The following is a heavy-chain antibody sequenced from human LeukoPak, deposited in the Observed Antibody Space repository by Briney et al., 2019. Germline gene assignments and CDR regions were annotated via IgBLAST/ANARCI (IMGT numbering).Heavy chain of an antibody. CDR3: ARVSEVGARSYFDY. V-gene: IGHV3-33*01. Sequence: GGSLRLSCAASGFTYSSYGMHWVRQAPGKGLEWVAVIRYDGSNKYYADSVKGRFTISRDNSKNTLYLQMNSLRAEDTAVYYCARVSEVGARSYFDYWGQGTLVTVSS. D-gene: IGHD1-26*01. J-gene: IGHJ4*02. CDR1: GFTYSSYG. CDR2: IRYDGSNK.